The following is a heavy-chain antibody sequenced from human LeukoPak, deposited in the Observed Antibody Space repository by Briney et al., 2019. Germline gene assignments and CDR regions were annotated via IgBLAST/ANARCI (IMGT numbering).Heavy chain of an antibody. V-gene: IGHV5-51*01. J-gene: IGHJ5*02. CDR3: ARFTCVGSSTSCFYFGFDP. Sequence: GESLKISCKGSGYSFTSYWIGWVRQMPGKGLEWMGIIYPGDSDTRYSPSFQGQVTISADKSISTAYLQWSSLKASDTAMYYCARFTCVGSSTSCFYFGFDPWGQGTLVTVSS. CDR2: IYPGDSDT. CDR1: GYSFTSYW. D-gene: IGHD2-2*01.